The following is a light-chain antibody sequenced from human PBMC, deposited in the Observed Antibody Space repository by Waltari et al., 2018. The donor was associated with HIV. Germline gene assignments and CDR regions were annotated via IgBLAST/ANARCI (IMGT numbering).Light chain of an antibody. V-gene: IGLV2-14*03. CDR3: SAQTGSTTLV. J-gene: IGLJ3*02. CDR2: DVS. Sequence: QSALTQPASVSGSPGQSITISCTGINSDIGYYDYVSWYQQHPGKAPKLMIYDVSKRPSGISNRFSGSKSGNPASLTLSGLQAEDEADYYCSAQTGSTTLVFGGGTTLTVL. CDR1: NSDIGYYDY.